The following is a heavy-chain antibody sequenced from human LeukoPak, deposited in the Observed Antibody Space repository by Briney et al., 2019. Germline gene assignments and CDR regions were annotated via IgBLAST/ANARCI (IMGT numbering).Heavy chain of an antibody. Sequence: SGGSLRLSCAASGFTFSNAWMSWVRQAPGKGLEWVGRIKSKTDGGTTDYAAPVKGRFTISRDDSKNTLYLQMNSLKTEDTAVYYCTTDGYLTREAFDIWGQGTMVTVSS. V-gene: IGHV3-15*01. CDR3: TTDGYLTREAFDI. J-gene: IGHJ3*02. CDR2: IKSKTDGGTT. D-gene: IGHD5-12*01. CDR1: GFTFSNAW.